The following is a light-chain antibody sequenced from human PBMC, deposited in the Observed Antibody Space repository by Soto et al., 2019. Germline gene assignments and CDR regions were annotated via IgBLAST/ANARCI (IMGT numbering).Light chain of an antibody. V-gene: IGLV2-14*01. CDR1: SSDVGGYNY. CDR3: SSYTSSNTVV. J-gene: IGLJ2*01. Sequence: QSVLTQPASVSGSPGQSITISCTGTSSDVGGYNYVSWYQHHPGKAPKLMIYEVSNRPSGISNRFSGSKSGNTASLTISGLQAEDEADYSCSSYTSSNTVVFGGGTKLTV. CDR2: EVS.